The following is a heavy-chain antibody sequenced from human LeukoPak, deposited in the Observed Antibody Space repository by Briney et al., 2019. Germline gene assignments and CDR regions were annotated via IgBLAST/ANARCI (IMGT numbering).Heavy chain of an antibody. CDR1: GFTFISDS. CDR2: ISYDGSHK. J-gene: IGHJ4*02. CDR3: ARDVATRPDY. Sequence: PGSSLRLSCVDSGFTFISDSMHWARQAPGKGLEWVAIISYDGSHKYYADSVKGRFTISRDNSKNTMYLQMNSLRPEDTAVYHCARDVATRPDYWGQGTLVTVSS. V-gene: IGHV3-30*01. D-gene: IGHD6-6*01.